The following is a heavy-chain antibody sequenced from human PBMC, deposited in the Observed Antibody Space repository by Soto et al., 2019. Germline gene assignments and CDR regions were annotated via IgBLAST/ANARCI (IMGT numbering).Heavy chain of an antibody. V-gene: IGHV1-8*01. CDR1: GYTFTSYD. CDR2: MNPNSGNT. CDR3: ASAPSYDFWSGYLVGRCGGSGYYFDY. Sequence: QVQLVQSGAEVKKPGASVKVSCKASGYTFTSYDINWVRQATGQGLEWMGWMNPNSGNTGYAQKFQGRVTMTRNTSISTAYMELSSLRSEDTAVYYCASAPSYDFWSGYLVGRCGGSGYYFDYWGQGTLVTVSS. J-gene: IGHJ4*02. D-gene: IGHD3-3*01.